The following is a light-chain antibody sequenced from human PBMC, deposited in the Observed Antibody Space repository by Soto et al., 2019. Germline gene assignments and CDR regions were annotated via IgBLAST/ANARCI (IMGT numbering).Light chain of an antibody. V-gene: IGLV2-11*01. CDR1: SSDFGVYNY. Sequence: QSALAQPRSVSGSPGQSVTISCTGTSSDFGVYNYVSWYQHHPGKAPKLMIYDVSERPSGVPDRFSGSKSGNTASLTISGLQAEDEADYYCCSYEGTFYVFGTGTKVTV. CDR3: CSYEGTFYV. J-gene: IGLJ1*01. CDR2: DVS.